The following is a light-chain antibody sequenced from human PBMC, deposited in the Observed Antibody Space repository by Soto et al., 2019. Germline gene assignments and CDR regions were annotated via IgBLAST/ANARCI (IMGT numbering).Light chain of an antibody. J-gene: IGKJ1*01. V-gene: IGKV1-5*03. Sequence: DIQMTQSPSTLSASVGDRVTITCRASQSISSWLAWYQQKPGKAPKLLIYKASSLESGDPSRFSGSGSGTESILTISSLQPDDFATYYCQQYNSYWTFGQGTKVEIK. CDR1: QSISSW. CDR2: KAS. CDR3: QQYNSYWT.